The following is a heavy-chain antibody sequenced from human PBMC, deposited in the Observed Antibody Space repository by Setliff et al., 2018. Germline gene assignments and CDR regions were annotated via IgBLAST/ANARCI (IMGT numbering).Heavy chain of an antibody. D-gene: IGHD3-22*01. Sequence: ASVKVSCKASGYTFTSYAMHWVRQAPGQRLEWMGWINAGYGNTKYSQKFQGRVTITRDTSASTAYMELSSLRSEDTAVYYCARGAFYYDSSDDAFDIWGQGTMVTVSS. J-gene: IGHJ3*02. V-gene: IGHV1-3*01. CDR1: GYTFTSYA. CDR2: INAGYGNT. CDR3: ARGAFYYDSSDDAFDI.